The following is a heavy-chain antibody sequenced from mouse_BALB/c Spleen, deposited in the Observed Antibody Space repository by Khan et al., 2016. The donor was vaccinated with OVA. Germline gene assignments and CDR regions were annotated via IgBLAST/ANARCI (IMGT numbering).Heavy chain of an antibody. V-gene: IGHV5-6*01. CDR3: ASHLTGSFAY. CDR1: GFTFSTYA. Sequence: EVELVESGGDLVKPGGSLRLSCAASGFTFSTYAMFWVRQFPDKRLEWVATINSDGYYTYYPDTLKGRFTISRNNAENTLYLQMSSLKSEDTAIYYCASHLTGSFAYWGHGTLVTVSA. D-gene: IGHD4-1*01. J-gene: IGHJ3*01. CDR2: INSDGYYT.